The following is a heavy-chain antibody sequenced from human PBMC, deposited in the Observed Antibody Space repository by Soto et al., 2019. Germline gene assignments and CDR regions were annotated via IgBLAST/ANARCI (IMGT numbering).Heavy chain of an antibody. Sequence: GGSLRLSCAASGFTFSNYVMTWVRQPPGKGLEWISAMDMNSRGSDTYYADSVKGRFTISRDNARNSLYLQMNSLRAEDTAVYYCARVQRGQLLSSYADAYDIWGQGTMVTVSS. CDR3: ARVQRGQLLSSYADAYDI. V-gene: IGHV3-21*01. D-gene: IGHD2-2*01. J-gene: IGHJ3*02. CDR2: MDMNSRGSDT. CDR1: GFTFSNYV.